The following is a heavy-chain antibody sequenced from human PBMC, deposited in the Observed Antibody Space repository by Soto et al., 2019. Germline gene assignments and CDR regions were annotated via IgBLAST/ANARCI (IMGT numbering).Heavy chain of an antibody. D-gene: IGHD6-13*01. CDR3: ARDNAAVGIYGMDV. CDR2: IYNGVST. CDR1: ESIVSSNY. Sequence: EVQLVESGGGLVQPGGSLRLSCAASESIVSSNYMSWVRQAPGKGLEWVSVIYNGVSTYYADSVKGRFTNSRDNSKNMLYLQMNSLRAEDTAVYYCARDNAAVGIYGMDVWGQGTTVTVSS. J-gene: IGHJ6*02. V-gene: IGHV3-66*01.